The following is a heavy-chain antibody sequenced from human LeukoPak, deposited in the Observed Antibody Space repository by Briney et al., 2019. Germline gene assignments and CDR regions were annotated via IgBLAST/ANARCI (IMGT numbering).Heavy chain of an antibody. CDR2: FDPEDGET. CDR1: GYTLTELS. V-gene: IGHV1-24*01. J-gene: IGHJ4*02. D-gene: IGHD2-2*01. Sequence: ASVKVSCKVSGYTLTELSMHWVRQAPGKGLEWMGGFDPEDGETIYAQKFQGRVTMTEDTSTDTAYMEPNSLRSEDTAVYYCATDFRWGYCSSTSCSPPGYWGQGTLVTVSS. CDR3: ATDFRWGYCSSTSCSPPGY.